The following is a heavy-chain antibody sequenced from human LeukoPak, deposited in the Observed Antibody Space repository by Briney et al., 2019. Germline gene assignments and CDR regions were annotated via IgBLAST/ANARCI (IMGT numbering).Heavy chain of an antibody. V-gene: IGHV3-23*01. Sequence: PGGSLRLSCAASGFTFSSYAMSWVRQAPGKGLEWVSAISGSGGSTYYADSVKGRFTISRDNSKNTLYLQMNSLRAEDTAVYYCANHPGVGYSFRYFDYWGQGTLVTVSS. CDR2: ISGSGGST. D-gene: IGHD3-10*02. CDR3: ANHPGVGYSFRYFDY. CDR1: GFTFSSYA. J-gene: IGHJ4*02.